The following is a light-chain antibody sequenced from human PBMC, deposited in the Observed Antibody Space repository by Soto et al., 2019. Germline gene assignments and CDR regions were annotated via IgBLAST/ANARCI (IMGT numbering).Light chain of an antibody. Sequence: QSALTQPASVSGSPGQSITISCTGTSSDVGAYNYVSWYQQHPGKVPKLLIYEVSDRPSGISNRFSGSKSGNTASLTISGLQAEDDADYYCTSYTRRSTYVFGSGTKLTLL. CDR3: TSYTRRSTYV. V-gene: IGLV2-14*03. J-gene: IGLJ1*01. CDR2: EVS. CDR1: SSDVGAYNY.